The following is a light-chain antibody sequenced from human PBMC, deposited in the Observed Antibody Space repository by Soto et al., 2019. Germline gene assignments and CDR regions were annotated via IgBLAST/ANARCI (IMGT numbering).Light chain of an antibody. J-gene: IGKJ4*01. CDR3: QQYGSTPLT. CDR2: DAS. V-gene: IGKV3-20*01. CDR1: QSVKNNY. Sequence: EIVLTQSPGTLSLSPGERATLSCRASQSVKNNYLVWYQQKPGQPPRFLIYDASTRATGTPGRFSGGGSGTDFTLTISRLEPEDFALYYCQQYGSTPLTFGGGTQVEIK.